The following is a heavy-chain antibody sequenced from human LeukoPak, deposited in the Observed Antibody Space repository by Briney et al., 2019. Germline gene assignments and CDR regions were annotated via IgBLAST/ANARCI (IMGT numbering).Heavy chain of an antibody. Sequence: SQTLSLTCAISGDSVSSNSASWSWIRQSPSRGLEWLGRTYYRAKWYSDYAVSVKSPITINAYTSKNQFSLHLSSVTPDDTAVYYCAGSPDGSYPDSWGQGALVTVSS. J-gene: IGHJ4*02. V-gene: IGHV6-1*01. CDR2: TYYRAKWYS. CDR1: GDSVSSNSAS. D-gene: IGHD1-26*01. CDR3: AGSPDGSYPDS.